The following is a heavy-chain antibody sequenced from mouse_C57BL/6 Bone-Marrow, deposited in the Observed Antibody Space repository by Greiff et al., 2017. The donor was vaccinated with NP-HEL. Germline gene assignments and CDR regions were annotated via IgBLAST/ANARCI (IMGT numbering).Heavy chain of an antibody. V-gene: IGHV1-26*01. D-gene: IGHD2-3*01. J-gene: IGHJ4*01. CDR2: INPNNAGT. Sequence: EVQLQQSGPELVKPGASVKISCKASGYTSTDYYMNWVKQSHGKSLEWIGDINPNNAGTSYNQKFKGKATLTVDKSSSTAYMELRSLTSEDSAVYYCARDNEIYDGTGMDYWGQGTSVTVSS. CDR3: ARDNEIYDGTGMDY. CDR1: GYTSTDYY.